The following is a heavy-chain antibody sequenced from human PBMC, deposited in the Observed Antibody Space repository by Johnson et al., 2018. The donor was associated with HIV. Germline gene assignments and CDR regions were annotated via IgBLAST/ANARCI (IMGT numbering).Heavy chain of an antibody. CDR1: GFTFSSYG. Sequence: QVQLVESGGGLVQPGGSLRLSCAASGFTFSSYGMHWVRQAPGKGLEWVAVISYDGSNKYYADSVKGRFTISRDNSKNTLYLQMNSLRAEDTAVYYCARDGGIAATDAFDIWGQGTMVTVSS. V-gene: IGHV3-30*03. D-gene: IGHD6-13*01. J-gene: IGHJ3*02. CDR3: ARDGGIAATDAFDI. CDR2: ISYDGSNK.